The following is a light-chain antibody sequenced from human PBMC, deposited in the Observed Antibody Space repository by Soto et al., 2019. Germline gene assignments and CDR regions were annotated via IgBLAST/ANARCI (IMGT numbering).Light chain of an antibody. Sequence: QSALTQPASVSGSPGQSITISCTGTSFKNVSWYQQHPGKVPKLILFEVNKRPSGVSGRFSGSKSGNTASLTISGLQAEDEADYYCCSFTSSNTHVFGTGTKLTVL. CDR1: SFKN. CDR3: CSFTSSNTHV. CDR2: EVN. V-gene: IGLV2-23*02. J-gene: IGLJ1*01.